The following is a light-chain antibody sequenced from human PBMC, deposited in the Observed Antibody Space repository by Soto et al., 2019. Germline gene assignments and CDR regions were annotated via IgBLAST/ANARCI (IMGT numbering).Light chain of an antibody. Sequence: IPLTQSPSSLSASVGDRVTITCRASPAIASFLAWYQQKPGTAPKLLIYGASTLQSGVRSRFSGSRSGTDCTLTIGSLQPEDFATYYCQQLNGSPWTFGQGTKVEV. CDR3: QQLNGSPWT. CDR1: PAIASF. J-gene: IGKJ1*01. V-gene: IGKV1-9*01. CDR2: GAS.